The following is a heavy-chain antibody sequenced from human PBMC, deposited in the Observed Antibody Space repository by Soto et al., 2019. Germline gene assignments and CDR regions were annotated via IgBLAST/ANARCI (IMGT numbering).Heavy chain of an antibody. CDR1: GGSISSSSYY. D-gene: IGHD6-13*01. V-gene: IGHV4-39*01. Sequence: SETLSLTCTVSGGSISSSSYYWGWIRQPPGKGLEWIGSIYYSGSTYYNPSLKSRVTISVDTSKNQFSLRLSSVTAADTAVYYRARHTMSSSHNSFDPWGQGTLVSLSS. J-gene: IGHJ5*02. CDR3: ARHTMSSSHNSFDP. CDR2: IYYSGST.